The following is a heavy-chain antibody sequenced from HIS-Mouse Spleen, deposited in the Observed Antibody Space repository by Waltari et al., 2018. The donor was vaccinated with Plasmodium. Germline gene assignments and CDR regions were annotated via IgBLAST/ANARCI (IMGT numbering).Heavy chain of an antibody. D-gene: IGHD3-16*01. CDR1: GYTFTGYY. CDR3: ARWGVDAFDI. CDR2: INPNRGGT. V-gene: IGHV1-2*02. J-gene: IGHJ3*02. Sequence: QVQLVQSGAEVKKPGASVKVSCKASGYTFTGYYMHWGRQAPGQGLEWRGWINPNRGGTNYAQKVKGRVTMTRDTSISTAYMELSRLRSDDTAVYYCARWGVDAFDIWGQGTMVTVSS.